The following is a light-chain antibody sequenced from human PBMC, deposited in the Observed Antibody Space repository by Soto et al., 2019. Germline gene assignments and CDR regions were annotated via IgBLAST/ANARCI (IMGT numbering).Light chain of an antibody. J-gene: IGKJ1*01. CDR1: QSVLYRSNNKNY. CDR2: WAS. Sequence: DIVMTQSQDSLAVSLGERATIDCKSSQSVLYRSNNKNYLAWYQQKPGQPPKLLIYWASTRESGVPDRFSGRGSGTDFTLSITSLQAEDVAIYYCQQYHDAPRSFGQGTMVEV. V-gene: IGKV4-1*01. CDR3: QQYHDAPRS.